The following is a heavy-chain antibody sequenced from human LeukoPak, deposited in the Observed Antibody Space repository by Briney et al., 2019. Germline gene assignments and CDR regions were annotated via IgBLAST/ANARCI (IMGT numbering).Heavy chain of an antibody. V-gene: IGHV3-11*01. CDR2: ISSSGSTI. CDR3: ARVQKPAWYSSSPGLVDY. Sequence: KPGGSLRLSCAASGFTFSDYYMSWIRQAPGKGLEWVSYISSSGSTIYYADSVKGRFTISRDNAKNSLYLQMNSLRAEDTAVYYCARVQKPAWYSSSPGLVDYWGQGTLVTVSS. D-gene: IGHD6-13*01. J-gene: IGHJ4*02. CDR1: GFTFSDYY.